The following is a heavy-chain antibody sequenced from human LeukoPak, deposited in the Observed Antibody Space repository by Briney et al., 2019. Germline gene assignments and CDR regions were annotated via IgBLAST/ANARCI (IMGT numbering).Heavy chain of an antibody. V-gene: IGHV4-39*01. D-gene: IGHD1-7*01. CDR1: GDSISSSSYY. J-gene: IGHJ3*02. Sequence: SETLSLTCTVSGDSISSSSYYWGWIRQPPGKGLEWIVTIYYSGSTYYNPSLKSRVTISVDTSKNQFSLKLSSVTAADTAVYYCARTIRTTQDAFDIWGQGTMVTVSS. CDR3: ARTIRTTQDAFDI. CDR2: IYYSGST.